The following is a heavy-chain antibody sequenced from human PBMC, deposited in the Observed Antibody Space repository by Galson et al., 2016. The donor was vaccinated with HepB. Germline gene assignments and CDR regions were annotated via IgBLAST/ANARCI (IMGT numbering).Heavy chain of an antibody. CDR3: ARVKNGYNLGAYYFDY. CDR1: GYTFTTYY. J-gene: IGHJ4*02. V-gene: IGHV1-46*01. CDR2: INPGGGGT. Sequence: SVKVSCKASGYTFTTYYLHWLRQAPGQGLEWMGLINPGGGGTTYAQKFQGRVTMTRDTSTSTVSLELSSLRSDDTAIFYCARVKNGYNLGAYYFDYWGQGTLVTVSS. D-gene: IGHD5-24*01.